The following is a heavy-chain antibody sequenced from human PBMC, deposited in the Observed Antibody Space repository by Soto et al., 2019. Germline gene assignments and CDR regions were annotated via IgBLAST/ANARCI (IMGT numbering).Heavy chain of an antibody. CDR1: GGSISSYY. CDR3: AREPLGRYYDSSGSFDY. J-gene: IGHJ4*02. CDR2: IYYSGST. Sequence: SGGSISSYYWSWIRQPPGEGLEWIGYIYYSGSTNYNPSLKSRVTISVDTSKNQFSLKLSSVTAADTAVYYCAREPLGRYYDSSGSFDYWGQGTLVTVSS. D-gene: IGHD3-22*01. V-gene: IGHV4-59*01.